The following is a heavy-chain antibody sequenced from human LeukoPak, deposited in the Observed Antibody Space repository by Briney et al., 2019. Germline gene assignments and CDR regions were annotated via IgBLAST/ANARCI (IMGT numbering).Heavy chain of an antibody. V-gene: IGHV1-2*02. CDR3: ARKRIAGPIDY. Sequence: ASVKVSCKASGYAFTGYYMHWVRQAPGQGLEWMGWINPNSDGTNSAQKFQGRVTMTRDTSISTVYMELSSLRPDDTAVYYCARKRIAGPIDYWGQGTLVTAPS. CDR2: INPNSDGT. J-gene: IGHJ4*02. D-gene: IGHD2-21*01. CDR1: GYAFTGYY.